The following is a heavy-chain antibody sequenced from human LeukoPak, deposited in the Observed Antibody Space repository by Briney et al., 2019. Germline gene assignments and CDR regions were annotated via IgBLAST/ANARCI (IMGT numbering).Heavy chain of an antibody. D-gene: IGHD1-26*01. CDR1: GFTFSSYE. Sequence: GGSLRLSCAASGFTFSSYEMNWVRQAPGKGLEWVSYISSSGSTIYYADSVKGRFTISRDNAKNSLFLQMNSLRAEDTAVYFCARATWDPNYYYYMDVWGKGTTVTISS. CDR3: ARATWDPNYYYYMDV. J-gene: IGHJ6*03. V-gene: IGHV3-48*03. CDR2: ISSSGSTI.